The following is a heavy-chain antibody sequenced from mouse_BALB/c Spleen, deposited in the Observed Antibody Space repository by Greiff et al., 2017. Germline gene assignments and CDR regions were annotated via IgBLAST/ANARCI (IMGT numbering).Heavy chain of an antibody. Sequence: VKLQESGPELVKPGASVRISCKASGYTFTSYYIHWVKQRPGQGLEWIGWIYPGNVNTKYNEKFKGKATLTADKSSSTAYMQLSSLTSEDSAVYFCARGDWDVGYFDYWGQGTTLTVSS. CDR3: ARGDWDVGYFDY. J-gene: IGHJ2*01. D-gene: IGHD4-1*01. CDR2: IYPGNVNT. CDR1: GYTFTSYY. V-gene: IGHV1S56*01.